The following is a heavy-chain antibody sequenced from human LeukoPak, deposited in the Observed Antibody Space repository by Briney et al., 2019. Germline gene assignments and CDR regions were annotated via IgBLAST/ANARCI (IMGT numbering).Heavy chain of an antibody. CDR2: IYPGDSDT. V-gene: IGHV5-51*01. D-gene: IGHD4-17*01. CDR3: ARRVAVTTTIQGFDY. J-gene: IGHJ4*02. CDR1: GYRFANYW. Sequence: GASLQISCQGSGYRFANYWIGWVRQMPGKGLEWMGIIYPGDSDTRYSPSFQGQVTISADKSISTAYLQWSSLKASDTAMYYCARRVAVTTTIQGFDYWGQGTLVTVSS.